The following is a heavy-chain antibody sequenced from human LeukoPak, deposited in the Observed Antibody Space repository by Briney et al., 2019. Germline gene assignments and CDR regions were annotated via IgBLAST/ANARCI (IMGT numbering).Heavy chain of an antibody. V-gene: IGHV1-8*01. Sequence: ASVKVSCRASGYTFTSYDINWVRQATGQGLEWMGWMNPNSGNTGYAQKFQGRVTMTRDTSITTAYMELSSLRSDDTAVYYCTRGSIAVPYNWFDPWGQGTPVTVSS. CDR1: GYTFTSYD. J-gene: IGHJ5*02. D-gene: IGHD6-19*01. CDR3: TRGSIAVPYNWFDP. CDR2: MNPNSGNT.